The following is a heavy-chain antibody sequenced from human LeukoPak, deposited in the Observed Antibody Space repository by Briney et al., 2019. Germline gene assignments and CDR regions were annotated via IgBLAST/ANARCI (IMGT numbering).Heavy chain of an antibody. V-gene: IGHV4-59*01. Sequence: PSETLSLTCTVSGGSISSYYWSLIRQPPGKGLEWIGYIYYSGSTNYNPSLRRRVTISVDTSKNQFSLKLTSVTAADTAVYYCARGSGSYLDYWGQGTLVTVSS. CDR2: IYYSGST. J-gene: IGHJ4*02. CDR1: GGSISSYY. D-gene: IGHD1-26*01. CDR3: ARGSGSYLDY.